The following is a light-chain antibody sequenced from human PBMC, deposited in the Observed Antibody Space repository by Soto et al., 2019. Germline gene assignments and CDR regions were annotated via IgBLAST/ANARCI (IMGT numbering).Light chain of an antibody. V-gene: IGKV1-39*01. CDR1: QSIINY. Sequence: EIQMTQSPSSLSAFEGDRVTITCQASQSIINYLNWYQQKPGKAPKLLIYAASSLHSGVPSRFSGSGSGTDFTLTISALQPDDFATYFCQQTYSIPLPFGGGTKVAIK. CDR3: QQTYSIPLP. J-gene: IGKJ4*01. CDR2: AAS.